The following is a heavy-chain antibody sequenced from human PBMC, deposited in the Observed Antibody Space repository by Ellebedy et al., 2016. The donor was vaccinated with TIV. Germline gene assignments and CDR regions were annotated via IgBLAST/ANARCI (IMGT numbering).Heavy chain of an antibody. CDR2: IFHSGST. V-gene: IGHV4-59*01. D-gene: IGHD3-3*01. CDR3: ARSSISVFGVTDVFAI. Sequence: MPSETLSLTCTVSGASISRDSWSWLRQPPGNGLVSLGYIFHSGSTIYNPSPSSRVTISLDKSQKEVYLNLTSVTAADTAVYFCARSSISVFGVTDVFAIWGQGTLVTVSS. J-gene: IGHJ3*02. CDR1: GASISRDS.